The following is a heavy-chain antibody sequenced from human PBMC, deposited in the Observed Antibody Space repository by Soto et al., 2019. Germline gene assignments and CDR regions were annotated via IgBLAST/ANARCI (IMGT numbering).Heavy chain of an antibody. CDR2: ISSSSSYT. J-gene: IGHJ4*02. CDR3: ARVGDCSSTSCYSSPLDY. V-gene: IGHV3-11*06. CDR1: GFTFSDYY. Sequence: RRLSCAASGFTFSDYYMSWIRQAPGKGLEWVSYISSSSSYTNYADSVKGRFTISRDNAKNSLYLQMNSLRAEDTAVYYCARVGDCSSTSCYSSPLDYWGQGTLVTVSS. D-gene: IGHD2-2*02.